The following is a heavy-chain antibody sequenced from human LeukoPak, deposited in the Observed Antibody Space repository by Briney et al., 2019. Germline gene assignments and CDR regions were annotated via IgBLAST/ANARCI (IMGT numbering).Heavy chain of an antibody. CDR2: ISSSGSTI. J-gene: IGHJ6*03. CDR3: ARVDCSGGSCYYYYYYMDV. Sequence: PGGSLRLSCAASGFTFSDYYMSWIRQAPGKGLEWVSYISSSGSTIYYADSVKGRFTISRDNAKNSLYLQMNSLRAEDTAVYYCARVDCSGGSCYYYYYYMDVWGKGTTVTVSS. D-gene: IGHD2-15*01. V-gene: IGHV3-11*04. CDR1: GFTFSDYY.